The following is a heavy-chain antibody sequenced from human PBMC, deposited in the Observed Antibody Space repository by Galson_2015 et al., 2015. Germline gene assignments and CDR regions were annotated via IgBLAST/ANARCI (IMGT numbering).Heavy chain of an antibody. CDR2: IYPGDSDT. V-gene: IGHV5-51*01. D-gene: IGHD3-10*01. CDR3: ARHNIRVLWFGEPSYGMDV. J-gene: IGHJ6*02. Sequence: QSGAEVKKPGESLTISCKGSGYSFTSYWIGWVRQMPGKGLEWMGIIYPGDSDTRYSPSFQGQVTISADKSISPAYLQWSSLKASDTAMYCCARHNIRVLWFGEPSYGMDVWGQGTTVTVSS. CDR1: GYSFTSYW.